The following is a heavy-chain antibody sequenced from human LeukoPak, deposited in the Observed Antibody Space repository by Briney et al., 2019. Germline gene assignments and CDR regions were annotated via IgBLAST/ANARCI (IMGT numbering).Heavy chain of an antibody. J-gene: IGHJ6*03. CDR3: AKGSGREYYDFWRGYLGLYYYYYYMDV. D-gene: IGHD3-3*01. V-gene: IGHV3-23*01. CDR2: ISGSGGST. CDR1: GFTFSSYA. Sequence: GGSLRLSCAASGFTFSSYAMSWVRQAPGKGLEWVSAISGSGGSTYYADSVKGRFTTSRDNSKNTLYLQMNSLRAEDTAVYYCAKGSGREYYDFWRGYLGLYYYYYYMDVWGKGTTVTVSS.